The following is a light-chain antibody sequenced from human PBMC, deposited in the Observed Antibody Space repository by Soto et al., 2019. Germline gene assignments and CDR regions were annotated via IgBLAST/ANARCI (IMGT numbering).Light chain of an antibody. V-gene: IGKV3-15*01. Sequence: EILMTQSPATLSVSPGERATLSCRASQSVDGNLAWYQQKPGQAPRLLIYGASTRATGISARFSGSGSETEFTLTISSLQSEDFGVYYCQQYNNWWTFGQGTKVDIK. CDR3: QQYNNWWT. CDR2: GAS. J-gene: IGKJ1*01. CDR1: QSVDGN.